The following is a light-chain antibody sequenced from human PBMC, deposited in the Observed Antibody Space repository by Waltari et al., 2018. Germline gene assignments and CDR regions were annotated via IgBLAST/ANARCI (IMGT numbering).Light chain of an antibody. CDR3: QGWDTGINV. V-gene: IGLV4-69*01. J-gene: IGLJ2*01. CDR2: LESDGSH. Sequence: QLVLTQPPSASASLGASVKLPCTLNSGHTRYAIAWHQHQPEKGPRFLMKLESDGSHTKGDGIPNRVSGSSSGAERYTILSSLQAEDEADYYCQGWDTGINVFGGGTKLTVL. CDR1: SGHTRYA.